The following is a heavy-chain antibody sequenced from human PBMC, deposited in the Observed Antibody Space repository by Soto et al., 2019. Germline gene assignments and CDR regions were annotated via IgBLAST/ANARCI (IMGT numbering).Heavy chain of an antibody. CDR2: INHSGST. V-gene: IGHV4-34*01. CDR3: ARGRAAADPYYFDY. J-gene: IGHJ4*02. Sequence: PXETLSLTCSVYGWSFSGYYWSWIRQPPGKGLEWIGEINHSGSTNYNPSLKSRVTISVDTSKNQFSLKLSSVTAADTAVYYCARGRAAADPYYFDYWGQGTLVTVSS. CDR1: GWSFSGYY. D-gene: IGHD6-13*01.